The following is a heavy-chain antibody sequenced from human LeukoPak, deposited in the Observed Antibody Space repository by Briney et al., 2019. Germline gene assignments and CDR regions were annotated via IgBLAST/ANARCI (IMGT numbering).Heavy chain of an antibody. CDR2: IYYSGST. CDR1: GGSISSSSYY. D-gene: IGHD6-13*01. CDR3: ARAENKKIAGTSRMNYYYYYYMDV. J-gene: IGHJ6*03. V-gene: IGHV4-39*07. Sequence: SETLSLTCTVSGGSISSSSYYWGWIRQPPGKGLEWIGSIYYSGSTYYNPSLKSRVTISVDKSKNQFSLKLSSVTAADTAVYYCARAENKKIAGTSRMNYYYYYYMDVWGKGTTVTVSS.